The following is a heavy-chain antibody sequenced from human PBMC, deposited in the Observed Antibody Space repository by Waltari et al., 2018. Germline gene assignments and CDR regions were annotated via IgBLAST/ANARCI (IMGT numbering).Heavy chain of an antibody. J-gene: IGHJ4*02. V-gene: IGHV4-34*01. CDR2: LNHSGST. CDR3: ARAGGIAARPRRREFDY. Sequence: QVQLQQWGAGLLKPSGSLSFTCAGYGGSFSGYYWSWIRQPPGKGLEWIGELNHSGSTNYNPSLKSRVTISVDTSKNQFSLKLSSVTAADTAVYYCARAGGIAARPRRREFDYWGQGTLVTVSS. CDR1: GGSFSGYY. D-gene: IGHD6-6*01.